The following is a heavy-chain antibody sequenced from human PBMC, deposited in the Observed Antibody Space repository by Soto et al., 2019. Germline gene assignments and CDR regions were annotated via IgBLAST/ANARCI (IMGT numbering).Heavy chain of an antibody. CDR3: ARGKSHYYDSSGYYQPFDY. D-gene: IGHD3-22*01. CDR2: ISAYNGNT. J-gene: IGHJ4*02. Sequence: ASVKVSCKASGYRFTSYGISWVRQAPGQGLEWMGWISAYNGNTNYAQKLQGRVTMTTDTSTSTAYMELRSLRSDDTAVYYCARGKSHYYDSSGYYQPFDYWGQGTLVTVSS. CDR1: GYRFTSYG. V-gene: IGHV1-18*01.